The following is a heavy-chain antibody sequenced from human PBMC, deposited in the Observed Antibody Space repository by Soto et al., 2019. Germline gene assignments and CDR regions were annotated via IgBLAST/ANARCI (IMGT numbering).Heavy chain of an antibody. CDR2: ISYRGNT. V-gene: IGHV4-59*01. Sequence: PSETLSLTCTVSSGSISGYFWSWIRQPPGKEPEWIGYISYRGNTNYNPSLQSRVSISLVTSKNQISLKLDAVTASDTAVYYCARMERSKEGLSVYYFDFCGQGTLVTVSS. D-gene: IGHD1-26*01. CDR3: ARMERSKEGLSVYYFDF. CDR1: SGSISGYF. J-gene: IGHJ4*02.